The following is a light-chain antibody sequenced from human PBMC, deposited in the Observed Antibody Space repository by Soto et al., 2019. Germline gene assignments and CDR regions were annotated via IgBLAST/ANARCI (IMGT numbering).Light chain of an antibody. CDR2: GAF. Sequence: EIVMTQSPVTLSVSPGERATLSCRASQSVSSNLAWYQQKPGQAPSLLIYGAFTRATGVPARFSGTGSGTEFTLNISSLQSEDFALYYCQQYNDWPLTFGQGTKVDIK. CDR1: QSVSSN. CDR3: QQYNDWPLT. J-gene: IGKJ1*01. V-gene: IGKV3-15*01.